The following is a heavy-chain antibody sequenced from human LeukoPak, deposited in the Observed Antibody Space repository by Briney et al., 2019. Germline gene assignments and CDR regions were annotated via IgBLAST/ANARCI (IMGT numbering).Heavy chain of an antibody. J-gene: IGHJ4*02. V-gene: IGHV3-23*01. CDR1: GFTFSSYA. CDR2: ISGSGGST. CDR3: ASSPQYCSSTSCYFNY. Sequence: GGSLRLSCAASGFTFSSYAMSWVRQAPGKELEWVSAISGSGGSTYYADSVKGRFTISRDNSKNTLYLQMNSLRAEDTAVYYCASSPQYCSSTSCYFNYWGQGTLVTVSS. D-gene: IGHD2-2*01.